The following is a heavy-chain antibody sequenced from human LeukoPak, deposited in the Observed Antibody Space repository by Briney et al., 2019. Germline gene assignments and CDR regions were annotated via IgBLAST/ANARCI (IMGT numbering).Heavy chain of an antibody. V-gene: IGHV3-49*04. Sequence: PGGSLRLSCTASGFTFGDYAMSWVRQAPGKGLEWVGFIRSKAYGGTTEYAASVKGRFTISRDDSKSIAYLQMNSLKTEDTAVYYCTRVPAISYYYMDVWGKGTTVTVSS. J-gene: IGHJ6*03. D-gene: IGHD2-2*01. CDR1: GFTFGDYA. CDR3: TRVPAISYYYMDV. CDR2: IRSKAYGGTT.